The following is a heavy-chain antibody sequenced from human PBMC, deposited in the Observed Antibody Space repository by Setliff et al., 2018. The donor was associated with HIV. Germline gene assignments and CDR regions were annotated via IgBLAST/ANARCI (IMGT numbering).Heavy chain of an antibody. V-gene: IGHV1-18*01. J-gene: IGHJ6*03. D-gene: IGHD2-15*01. Sequence: ASVKVSCKASGYTFSRYAMHWVRQAPGQGLEWMGWISAYNGNTNYAQKLQDRVTMTTDTSTSTAYMELRSLRSDDTAVYYCARDHVVCSGGTCRSDDPYYYYYMNVWGQGTTVTVSS. CDR1: GYTFSRYA. CDR3: ARDHVVCSGGTCRSDDPYYYYYMNV. CDR2: ISAYNGNT.